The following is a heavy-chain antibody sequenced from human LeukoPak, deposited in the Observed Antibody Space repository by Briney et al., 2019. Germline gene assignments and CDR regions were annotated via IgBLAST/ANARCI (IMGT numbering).Heavy chain of an antibody. CDR3: ARDGSSFTYDYYGMDV. V-gene: IGHV1-8*01. Sequence: ASVKVSCKASGYTFTSYDINWVRQATGQGVEWMGWMNPNSGNTGYAQKFQGRVTMTRNTSISTAYMELSSLRSEDTAVYYCARDGSSFTYDYYGMDVWGQGTTVTVSS. CDR1: GYTFTSYD. CDR2: MNPNSGNT. D-gene: IGHD2-2*01. J-gene: IGHJ6*02.